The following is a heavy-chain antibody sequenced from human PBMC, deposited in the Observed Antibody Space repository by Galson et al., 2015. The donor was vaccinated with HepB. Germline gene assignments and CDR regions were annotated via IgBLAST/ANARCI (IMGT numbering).Heavy chain of an antibody. CDR2: ISAYNGNT. V-gene: IGHV1-18*01. Sequence: SVKVSCKASGYTFTSYGISWVRQAPGQGLEWMGWISAYNGNTNYAQKLQGRVTMTTDTSTSTAYMELRSLRSDDTAVYYCASSGYYWGQTGYYFDYWGQGTLVTVSS. CDR1: GYTFTSYG. D-gene: IGHD3-22*01. J-gene: IGHJ4*02. CDR3: ASSGYYWGQTGYYFDY.